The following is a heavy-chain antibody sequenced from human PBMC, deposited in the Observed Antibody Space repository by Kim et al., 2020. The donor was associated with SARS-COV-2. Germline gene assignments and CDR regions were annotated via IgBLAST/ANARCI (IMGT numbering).Heavy chain of an antibody. CDR2: IFGSGTT. CDR3: ARKLLWFGDNGMDV. Sequence: GGSLRLSCAASGFSVSTNDMSWVRQAPGKGLEWVATIFGSGTTYFADSAKGRFTISRDNSKNTLYLQMNCLRAEDTAAYHCARKLLWFGDNGMDVWGQGTTVTVSS. D-gene: IGHD3-10*01. V-gene: IGHV3-53*01. CDR1: GFSVSTND. J-gene: IGHJ6*02.